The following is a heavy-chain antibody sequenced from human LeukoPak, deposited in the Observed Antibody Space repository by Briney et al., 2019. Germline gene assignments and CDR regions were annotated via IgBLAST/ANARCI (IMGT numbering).Heavy chain of an antibody. J-gene: IGHJ4*02. Sequence: PGGSLRLSCAASGFTFSSYSMNWVRQAPGKGLEWVSSISSSSSYIYYADSVKGRFTISRDNAKNSLYLQMNSLRAEDTAVYHCAAGGWNGGRQDYWGQGTLVTVSS. D-gene: IGHD2-15*01. CDR1: GFTFSSYS. CDR3: AAGGWNGGRQDY. V-gene: IGHV3-21*01. CDR2: ISSSSSYI.